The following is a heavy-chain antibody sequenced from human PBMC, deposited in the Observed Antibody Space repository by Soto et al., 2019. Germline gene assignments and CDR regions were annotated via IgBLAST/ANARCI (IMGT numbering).Heavy chain of an antibody. D-gene: IGHD3-10*01. CDR3: ARAPLVVRGSLPLDY. CDR1: GYTFTNYC. Sequence: QVQLVQSGAEVKKPGASVKVSCKASGYTFTNYCISLVRQAPGQGLEWMGWISAYNGNTNYAQKLQGSVTMTTDTSTSTAYMELRSLRSDDTAVYYCARAPLVVRGSLPLDYWGQETLVTVSS. V-gene: IGHV1-18*04. CDR2: ISAYNGNT. J-gene: IGHJ4*02.